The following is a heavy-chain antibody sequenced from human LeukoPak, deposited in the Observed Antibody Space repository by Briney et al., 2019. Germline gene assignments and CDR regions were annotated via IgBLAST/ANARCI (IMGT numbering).Heavy chain of an antibody. CDR3: AKSPYSSSSGRYYFDY. Sequence: GGSLRLSCAASGFTFSSYAMSWVRQAPGKGLEWVSAISGSGGSTYYADSVKGRFTISRDNSKNTLYLQMNSLRAEDTAVYYCAKSPYSSSSGRYYFDYWGQGTLVTVSS. J-gene: IGHJ4*02. V-gene: IGHV3-23*01. D-gene: IGHD6-6*01. CDR2: ISGSGGST. CDR1: GFTFSSYA.